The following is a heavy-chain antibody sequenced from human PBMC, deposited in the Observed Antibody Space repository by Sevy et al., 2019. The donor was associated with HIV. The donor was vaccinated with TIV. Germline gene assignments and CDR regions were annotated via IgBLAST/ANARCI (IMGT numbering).Heavy chain of an antibody. J-gene: IGHJ4*02. V-gene: IGHV1-8*03. CDR3: ARSDYGDLDY. CDR1: GYTFTNYD. CDR2: MNPNSGNR. D-gene: IGHD4-17*01. Sequence: VSVKVSCKASGYTFTNYDINWVRQASGQGLEWMGWMNPNSGNRDYTQKFQGRVTFTRDTSTNTAYMELTRLRSEDTAIYYCARSDYGDLDYWGQGTLVTVSS.